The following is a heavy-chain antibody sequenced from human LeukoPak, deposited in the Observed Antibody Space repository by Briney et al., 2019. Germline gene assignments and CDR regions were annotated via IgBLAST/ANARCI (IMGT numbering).Heavy chain of an antibody. CDR2: IYTSGST. V-gene: IGHV4-59*10. D-gene: IGHD6-19*01. CDR3: ARGGIIVTGKELRGWFDP. J-gene: IGHJ5*02. CDR1: GGSFSGYY. Sequence: SETLSLTCAVYGGSFSGYYWTWLRQPAGKGLEWIGHIYTSGSTNYNPSLKSRVTMSVDTSNNQFSLKLSSVTAADTALYYCARGGIIVTGKELRGWFDPWGQGTLVSVSS.